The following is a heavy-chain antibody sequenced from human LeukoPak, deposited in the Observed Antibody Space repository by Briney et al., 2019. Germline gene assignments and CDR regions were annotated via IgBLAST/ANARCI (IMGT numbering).Heavy chain of an antibody. V-gene: IGHV1-3*01. J-gene: IGHJ6*02. Sequence: ASVKVSCKASGYTFTSYAMHWVRQAPGQRLEWMGWISAGNGNTKYSQKFQGRVTITRDTSASTAYMELSSLRSEDTAVYYCARDLAAAGSFYYYYGMDVWGQGTTVTVSS. CDR1: GYTFTSYA. D-gene: IGHD6-13*01. CDR2: ISAGNGNT. CDR3: ARDLAAAGSFYYYYGMDV.